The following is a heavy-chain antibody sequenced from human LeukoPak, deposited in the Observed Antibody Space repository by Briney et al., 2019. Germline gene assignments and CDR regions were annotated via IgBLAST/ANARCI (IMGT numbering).Heavy chain of an antibody. D-gene: IGHD2-2*03. Sequence: GRSLRLSCAASGFTFSDYGIHWVRQAPGKGLEWVAVLSPHANYEYYADSVQGRFAISRDDSKNTLYLQMNSLRDEETAVYYCARDWIDRSLDYWGLGTLVTVSS. CDR3: ARDWIDRSLDY. J-gene: IGHJ4*02. CDR1: GFTFSDYG. V-gene: IGHV3-33*01. CDR2: LSPHANYE.